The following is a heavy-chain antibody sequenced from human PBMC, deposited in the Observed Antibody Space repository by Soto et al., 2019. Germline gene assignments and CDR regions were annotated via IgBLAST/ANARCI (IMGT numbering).Heavy chain of an antibody. V-gene: IGHV1-3*01. CDR2: INAGNGNT. D-gene: IGHD6-13*01. J-gene: IGHJ4*02. CDR1: GYTFTSYA. Sequence: ASVKVSCKASGYTFTSYAMHWVRQAPGQRLEWMGWINAGNGNTKYSQKFQGRVTITRDTSASTAYMELSSLRSEDTAVYYCARDRIAAAGLPDYWGQGTLVTVSS. CDR3: ARDRIAAAGLPDY.